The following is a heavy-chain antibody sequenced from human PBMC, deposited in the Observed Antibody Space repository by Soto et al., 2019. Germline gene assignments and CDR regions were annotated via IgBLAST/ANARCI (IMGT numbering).Heavy chain of an antibody. CDR3: ASRSRSEICNTMSCYLTH. J-gene: IGHJ4*02. D-gene: IGHD2-2*01. Sequence: SETLSLTCSFSGDSVTSHYLTWIRQSPEKGLEWIGYMHYTGFSHYNPSLRSRLTISVDRSKNQFTLQLTSVTVADTAVYYCASRSRSEICNTMSCYLTHWGQGTQVTVSS. V-gene: IGHV4-59*02. CDR2: MHYTGFS. CDR1: GDSVTSHY.